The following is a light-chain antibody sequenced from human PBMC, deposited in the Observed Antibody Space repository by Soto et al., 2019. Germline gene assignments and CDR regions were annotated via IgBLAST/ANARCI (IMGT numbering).Light chain of an antibody. Sequence: QSALTQPPSASGSPGQSVTISCTGTSSDVGGYNYVSWYQQHPGKAPQLMIYEVSKRPSGVPDRFSGSKSGNTASRTVSGLQAADEADYYCSSYAGSNNVVFGTGTKLTVL. J-gene: IGLJ1*01. CDR2: EVS. CDR1: SSDVGGYNY. CDR3: SSYAGSNNVV. V-gene: IGLV2-8*01.